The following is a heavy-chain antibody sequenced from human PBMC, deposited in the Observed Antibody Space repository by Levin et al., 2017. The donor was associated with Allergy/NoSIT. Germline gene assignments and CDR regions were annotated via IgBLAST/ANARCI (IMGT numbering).Heavy chain of an antibody. J-gene: IGHJ3*02. CDR2: IGDSDDST. CDR1: GFIFSDYA. V-gene: IGHV3-23*01. CDR3: AKDRSPPQIPRSRYTEKLAAAFRVRKVKEKYDAFDI. D-gene: IGHD2-15*01. Sequence: GGSLRLSCAASGFIFSDYAMSWVRQAPGKGLEWVSSIGDSDDSTSYADSVKGRFTISRDNSKNTLYLQMNSPRAEDTAVYYCAKDRSPPQIPRSRYTEKLAAAFRVRKVKEKYDAFDIWGQGTMVTVSS.